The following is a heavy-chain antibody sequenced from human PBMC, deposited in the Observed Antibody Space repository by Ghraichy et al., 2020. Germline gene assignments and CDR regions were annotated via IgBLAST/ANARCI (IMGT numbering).Heavy chain of an antibody. CDR2: IYYDGTYK. Sequence: GGSLRLSCAVSGFTFSSHGMHWVRQAPGKGLEWVAVIYYDGTYKDYVDSVKGRFTISRDNSKNTLYLQMNNLRAEDTAVYYCARDPISFRYSNSSPFDYWGQGTLVTVSS. V-gene: IGHV3-33*01. J-gene: IGHJ4*02. CDR3: ARDPISFRYSNSSPFDY. CDR1: GFTFSSHG. D-gene: IGHD6-6*01.